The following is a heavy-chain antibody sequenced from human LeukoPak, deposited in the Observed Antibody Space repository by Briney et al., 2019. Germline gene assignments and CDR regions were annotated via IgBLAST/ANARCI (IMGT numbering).Heavy chain of an antibody. Sequence: GGSLRLSCAASGFTFSSYAMSWVRQAPGKGLEWVSSASGSGGSTYYADSVKGRFTISRDNSKNTLYLQMNSLRAEDTAVYYCAKDLGSVVTPPSLDYWGQGTLVTVSS. CDR3: AKDLGSVVTPPSLDY. V-gene: IGHV3-23*01. J-gene: IGHJ4*02. D-gene: IGHD4-23*01. CDR1: GFTFSSYA. CDR2: ASGSGGST.